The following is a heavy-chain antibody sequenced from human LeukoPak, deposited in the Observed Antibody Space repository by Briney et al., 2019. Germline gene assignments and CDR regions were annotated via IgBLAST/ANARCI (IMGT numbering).Heavy chain of an antibody. V-gene: IGHV3-33*06. Sequence: GGSLRLSCAASGFTFSSYGMHWVRQAPGKGLEWVAVIWYGGSNKYYADSVKGRFTISRDNSKNTLYVQMNSLRAEDTAVYYCAKDYAHSSSWYYNWFDPWGQGTLVTVSS. CDR2: IWYGGSNK. CDR3: AKDYAHSSSWYYNWFDP. CDR1: GFTFSSYG. D-gene: IGHD6-13*01. J-gene: IGHJ5*02.